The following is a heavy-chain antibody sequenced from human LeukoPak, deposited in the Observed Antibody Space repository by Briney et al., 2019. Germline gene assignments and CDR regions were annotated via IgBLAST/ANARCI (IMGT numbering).Heavy chain of an antibody. CDR3: TTSFVDTAMVMIGFVY. J-gene: IGHJ4*02. D-gene: IGHD5-18*01. CDR1: GFTFSNAW. V-gene: IGHV3-15*01. Sequence: GGSLRLSCAASGFTFSNAWMSWVRQAPGKGLEWVGRIKSKTDGGTTDYAAPVKGRFTISRDDSKNTLYLQMNSLKTEDTAVYYCTTSFVDTAMVMIGFVYWGQGTLVTVSS. CDR2: IKSKTDGGTT.